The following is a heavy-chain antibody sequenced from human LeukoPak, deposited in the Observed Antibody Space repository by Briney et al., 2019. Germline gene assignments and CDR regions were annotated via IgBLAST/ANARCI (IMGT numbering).Heavy chain of an antibody. D-gene: IGHD4-11*01. V-gene: IGHV4-59*08. J-gene: IGHJ4*02. Sequence: SETLSLTCTVSGGSISSYYWSWIRQPPEKGLEWIGYIYYSGTTNYNPSVKSRVTISVDTSKNQFSLKLSSVTAADTAVYYCARSLSGVTRAFDYWGQGTLVTVSS. CDR3: ARSLSGVTRAFDY. CDR2: IYYSGTT. CDR1: GGSISSYY.